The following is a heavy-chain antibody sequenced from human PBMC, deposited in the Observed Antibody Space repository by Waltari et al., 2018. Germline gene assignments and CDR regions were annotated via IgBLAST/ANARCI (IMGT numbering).Heavy chain of an antibody. Sequence: EVHLVESGGGLVQPGGSLRLSCAASGFTFSNFWMHWVRQPPGKGPVGVERITGDGSSTTFADFVQGRFTISRDNAKNTLYLQMNSLKAEDTAVYYCTRDWRYMAFDYWGQGTLVTVSS. CDR1: GFTFSNFW. J-gene: IGHJ4*02. CDR3: TRDWRYMAFDY. D-gene: IGHD3-3*01. CDR2: ITGDGSST. V-gene: IGHV3-74*01.